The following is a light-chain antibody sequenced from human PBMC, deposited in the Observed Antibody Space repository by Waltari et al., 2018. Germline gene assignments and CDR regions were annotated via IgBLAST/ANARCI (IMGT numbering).Light chain of an antibody. V-gene: IGLV5-37*01. Sequence: QPVLTQPPSSSASPGESARLTCTLPSDFNVGDFIIYWYQQRPGSPPRFLLYSNSASEKAQGSEVPSRFSGSKDASANAGILLISGLQSEDEADYYCMFWPSNVWVFGGGTKLTVL. CDR2: SNSASEK. J-gene: IGLJ3*02. CDR1: SDFNVGDFI. CDR3: MFWPSNVWV.